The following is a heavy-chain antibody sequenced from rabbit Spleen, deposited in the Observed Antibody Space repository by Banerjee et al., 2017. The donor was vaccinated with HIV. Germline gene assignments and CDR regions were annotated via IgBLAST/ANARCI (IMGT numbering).Heavy chain of an antibody. D-gene: IGHD1-1*01. CDR2: IYTGDGNT. V-gene: IGHV1S45*01. CDR3: ARSGSDYWIYFYL. CDR1: RFDFSSGYD. J-gene: IGHJ4*01. Sequence: QEQLVESGGGLVQPEGSLTLTCKGFRFDFSSGYDMCWVRQAPGKGLEWVGCIYTGDGNTYYASWAKGRFTISKTSSTVDLKMTSLTAADTATYFCARSGSDYWIYFYLWCPGTLVTVS.